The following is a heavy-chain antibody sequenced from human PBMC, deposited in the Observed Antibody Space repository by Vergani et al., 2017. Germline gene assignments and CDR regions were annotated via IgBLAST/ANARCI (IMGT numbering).Heavy chain of an antibody. CDR3: AREFSHYYDSSGYYHYYYYGMDV. D-gene: IGHD3-22*01. V-gene: IGHV3-33*08. J-gene: IGHJ6*02. Sequence: QVQLVESGGGVVQPGRSLRLSCAASGFTFSSYAMHWVRQAPGKGLEWVSFIRYDGSSEYYVDSVKGRFTISRDNAKNSLYLQMNSLRAEDTAVYYCAREFSHYYDSSGYYHYYYYGMDVWGQGTTATVSS. CDR1: GFTFSSYA. CDR2: IRYDGSSE.